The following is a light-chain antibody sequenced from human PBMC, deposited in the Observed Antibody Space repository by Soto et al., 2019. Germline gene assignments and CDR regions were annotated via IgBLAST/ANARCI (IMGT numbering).Light chain of an antibody. V-gene: IGKV1-12*01. CDR1: QGINSW. J-gene: IGKJ4*01. Sequence: DIQMTQSPSSVSASVGDRVTITCRASQGINSWLAWYQHKPGKAPKLLIYAASSLQSGVPSRFSGSGSGTDFTLTISSLQPEDFATYYCQQGNSFPLTFGGGTKVDIK. CDR3: QQGNSFPLT. CDR2: AAS.